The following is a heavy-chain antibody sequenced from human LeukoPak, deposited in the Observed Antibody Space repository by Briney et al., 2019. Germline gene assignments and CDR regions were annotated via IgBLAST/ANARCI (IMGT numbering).Heavy chain of an antibody. V-gene: IGHV3-9*01. Sequence: GRSLRLSCAASGFTFDDYAMHWVRQAPGKGLGWVSGISWNSGSIGYADSVKGRFTISRDNAKNSLYLQMNSLRAEDTALYYCAKDSSGWYSPHIDYWGQGTLVTVSS. CDR1: GFTFDDYA. D-gene: IGHD6-19*01. CDR3: AKDSSGWYSPHIDY. J-gene: IGHJ4*02. CDR2: ISWNSGSI.